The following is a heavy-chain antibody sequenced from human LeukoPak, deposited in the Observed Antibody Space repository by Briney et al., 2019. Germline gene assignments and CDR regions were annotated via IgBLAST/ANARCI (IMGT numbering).Heavy chain of an antibody. CDR1: GFTFSSYS. J-gene: IGHJ4*02. V-gene: IGHV3-21*01. CDR2: ISSSSSYI. Sequence: GGSLRLSCAASGFTFSSYSMNWVRQAPGKGLEWVSSISSSSSYIYYADSVKGRFTISRDNAKNSLYPQMNSLRAEDTAVYYCARDGTAPLFDYWGQGTLVTVSS. D-gene: IGHD1-7*01. CDR3: ARDGTAPLFDY.